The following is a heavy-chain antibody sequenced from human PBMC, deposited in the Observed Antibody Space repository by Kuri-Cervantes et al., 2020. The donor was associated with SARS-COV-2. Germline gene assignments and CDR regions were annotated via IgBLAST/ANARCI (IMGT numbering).Heavy chain of an antibody. Sequence: GGSLRLSCAASGFTFSSYWMHWVRQAPGKGLVWVSRINSDGSSTSYADSVKGRLTISRDNAKNTLYLQMNSLRAEDTAVYYCARPPPGYCSSTSCYTGGDFDLWGRGTLVTVSS. CDR3: ARPPPGYCSSTSCYTGGDFDL. CDR1: GFTFSSYW. V-gene: IGHV3-74*01. CDR2: INSDGSST. J-gene: IGHJ2*01. D-gene: IGHD2-2*02.